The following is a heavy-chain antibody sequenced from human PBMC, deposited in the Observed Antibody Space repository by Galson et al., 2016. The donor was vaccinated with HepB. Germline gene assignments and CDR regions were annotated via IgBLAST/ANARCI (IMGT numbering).Heavy chain of an antibody. J-gene: IGHJ6*02. V-gene: IGHV3-23*01. CDR2: ISGSGTET. Sequence: SLRLSCAASGFIFSNYALSWVRQAPGKGLEWVSSISGSGTETFYAESVKGRFTISRDISKNTLHLQMNSLRADDTAVYYCAKPIDTAGSFQLYYGLDVWGQGTTVIVSS. D-gene: IGHD5-18*01. CDR3: AKPIDTAGSFQLYYGLDV. CDR1: GFIFSNYA.